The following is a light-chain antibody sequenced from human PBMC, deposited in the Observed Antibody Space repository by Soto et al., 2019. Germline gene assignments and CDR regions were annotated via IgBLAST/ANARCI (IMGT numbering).Light chain of an antibody. V-gene: IGLV1-47*01. J-gene: IGLJ3*02. CDR1: TSNIGTNY. Sequence: QAVVTQPPSASGTPGQTVTISSSGGTSNIGTNYVSWYQHLPGTAPKLLIYGNNQRPSEVPDRFSGSKSGTSASLAISGLRSEDEADYHCAVWDDSLSGVVFGGGTKLTVL. CDR3: AVWDDSLSGVV. CDR2: GNN.